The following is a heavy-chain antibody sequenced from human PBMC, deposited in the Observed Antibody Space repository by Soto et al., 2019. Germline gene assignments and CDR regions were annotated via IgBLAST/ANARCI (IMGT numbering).Heavy chain of an antibody. D-gene: IGHD3-10*01. CDR2: MNPKSGNT. V-gene: IGHV1-8*01. CDR3: ARAFLVRGLTYFDY. Sequence: QVQLVQSGAEVKKPGASVKVSCKASGDTFSSYDINWVRQATGQGLEWMGWMNPKSGNTGYAQKFQGTVTMTRNTAISIAYMELSSLRSEDTAVYYCARAFLVRGLTYFDYWGQGTLVTVSS. CDR1: GDTFSSYD. J-gene: IGHJ4*02.